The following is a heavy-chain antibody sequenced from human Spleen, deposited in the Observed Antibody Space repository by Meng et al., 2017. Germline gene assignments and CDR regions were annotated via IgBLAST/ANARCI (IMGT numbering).Heavy chain of an antibody. D-gene: IGHD3-10*01. Sequence: QVQLVQSGAEVKKPGASVKVSYKASGYTFTGYYVHWVRQAPGQGLEWMGWLGAHDGDTSHAPKFQGRVTVSADRPTATAYMELRSLRSDDTAVYYCARGTPGRSYSDYWGQGTLVTVSS. CDR2: LGAHDGDT. V-gene: IGHV1-18*04. J-gene: IGHJ4*02. CDR3: ARGTPGRSYSDY. CDR1: GYTFTGYY.